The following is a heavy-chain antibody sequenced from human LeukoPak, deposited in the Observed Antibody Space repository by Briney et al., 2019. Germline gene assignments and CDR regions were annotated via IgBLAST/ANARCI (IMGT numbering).Heavy chain of an antibody. CDR3: ARGFAYYDILTGYNRASDYYMDV. CDR1: GYTFTIYY. V-gene: IGHV1-46*01. J-gene: IGHJ6*03. CDR2: INPSGGST. D-gene: IGHD3-9*01. Sequence: GASVKVSCKAFGYTFTIYYMHWVRQAPGQGLEWMGIINPSGGSTSYAQKFQGRVTMTRDTSTSTVYMELSSLRSEDTAVYYCARGFAYYDILTGYNRASDYYMDVWGKGTTVTVSS.